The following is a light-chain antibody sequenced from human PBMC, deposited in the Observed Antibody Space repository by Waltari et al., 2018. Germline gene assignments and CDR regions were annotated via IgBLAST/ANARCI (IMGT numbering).Light chain of an antibody. V-gene: IGLV2-8*01. CDR3: SSYAGSNTLL. J-gene: IGLJ2*01. Sequence: QSALTQPPSASGSPGQSVTISCTGTSSDIGGYDYVSWYQRHPGKAPKLIIYEVTKRPSWIPGRFSDSKSGKTASLTVSGLQADDEADYFCSSYAGSNTLLFGGGTKLTVL. CDR2: EVT. CDR1: SSDIGGYDY.